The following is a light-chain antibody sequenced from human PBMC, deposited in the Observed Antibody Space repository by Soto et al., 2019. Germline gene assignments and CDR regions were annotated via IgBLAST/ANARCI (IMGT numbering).Light chain of an antibody. CDR2: GNS. J-gene: IGLJ2*01. Sequence: SMLTQPPSVSGAPGQRVTISCTGSSSNIGAGYDVHWYQQLPGTAPKLLIYGNSNRPSGVPDRFSGSKSGTSASLAITGLQAEDEADYYCQSYDSSLSAVVFGGGTKLTVL. CDR1: SSNIGAGYD. CDR3: QSYDSSLSAVV. V-gene: IGLV1-40*01.